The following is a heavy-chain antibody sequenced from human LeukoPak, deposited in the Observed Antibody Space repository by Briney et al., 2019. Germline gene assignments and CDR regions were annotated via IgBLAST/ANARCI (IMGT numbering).Heavy chain of an antibody. Sequence: GGSLRLSCAASGFTFSSYAMHWVRQAPGKGLEYVSAISSNGGSTYYANSVKGRFTISRDNSKNTLYLQMGSLRAEDMAVYYCARGGVDTAPGGYYYYGIDVWGQGTTVTVSS. V-gene: IGHV3-64*01. D-gene: IGHD5-18*01. CDR1: GFTFSSYA. CDR3: ARGGVDTAPGGYYYYGIDV. CDR2: ISSNGGST. J-gene: IGHJ6*02.